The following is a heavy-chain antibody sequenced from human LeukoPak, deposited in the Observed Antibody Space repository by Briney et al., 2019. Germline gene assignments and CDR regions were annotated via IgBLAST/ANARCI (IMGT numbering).Heavy chain of an antibody. V-gene: IGHV3-53*01. Sequence: GGSLRLSCAASGFTVSSNYMSWVRQAPGKGLEWVSVIYSGGSTYYADSVKGRFTISRDNSKNTLYLQMNSLRAEDTAVYYCARDLSMVYGMDVWGQGTTVTVSS. CDR1: GFTVSSNY. D-gene: IGHD3-10*01. CDR3: ARDLSMVYGMDV. CDR2: IYSGGST. J-gene: IGHJ6*02.